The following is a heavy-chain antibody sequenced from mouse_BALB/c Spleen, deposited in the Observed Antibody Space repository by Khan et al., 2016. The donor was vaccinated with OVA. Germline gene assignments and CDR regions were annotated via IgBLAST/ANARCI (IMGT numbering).Heavy chain of an antibody. V-gene: IGHV7-3*02. CDR1: GFTFSDYY. CDR2: IRKKASGYTT. Sequence: EVELVESGGGLVEPGGSLRLSCATSGFTFSDYYMSWVRQPPGKALEWLGFIRKKASGYTTEYSASVKGRFTISRDTSQSILYLQMNSLRAEDSATYYCARVDYGYGFAYWGQGTLVTVSA. J-gene: IGHJ3*01. CDR3: ARVDYGYGFAY. D-gene: IGHD1-2*01.